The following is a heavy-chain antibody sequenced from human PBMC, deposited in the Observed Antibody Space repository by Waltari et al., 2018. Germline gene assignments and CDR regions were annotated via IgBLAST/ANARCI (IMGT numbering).Heavy chain of an antibody. V-gene: IGHV4-39*01. Sequence: QLQLQESGPGLVKPSETLSLTCTVSGDSLRNSDFYWGWFRQPPGKGLEWIGHFYYLGSTSYNPSLKSRVTISADTFKHQLSLRLTSMTAADTAVYYCARFGFDFILFWGQGTLVTVSS. CDR3: ARFGFDFILF. D-gene: IGHD5-12*01. CDR1: GDSLRNSDFY. J-gene: IGHJ4*02. CDR2: FYYLGST.